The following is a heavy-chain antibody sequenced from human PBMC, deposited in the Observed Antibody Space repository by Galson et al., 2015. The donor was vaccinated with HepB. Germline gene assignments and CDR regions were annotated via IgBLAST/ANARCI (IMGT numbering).Heavy chain of an antibody. CDR2: ITWNGGSV. V-gene: IGHV3-9*01. CDR3: AKEAFDSSGHYFECFDS. D-gene: IGHD3-22*01. CDR1: GFTFDDYA. Sequence: SLRLSCAASGFTFDDYAMHWVRQAPGKGLEWISYITWNGGSVGYEDSVMGRFTVSRDNAKNSLYLQMNSLRVEDTAFYYCAKEAFDSSGHYFECFDSWGQGSLVTVSS. J-gene: IGHJ4*02.